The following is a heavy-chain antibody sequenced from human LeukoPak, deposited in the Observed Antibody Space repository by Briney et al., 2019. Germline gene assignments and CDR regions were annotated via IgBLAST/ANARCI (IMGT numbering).Heavy chain of an antibody. CDR1: GGSISSGGYS. Sequence: SQTLSLTCAVSGGSISSGGYSWSWIRQPPGKGLEWIGYIYHSGSTYYNPSLKSRVTMSVDRSKNQFSLKLSSVTAADTAVYYCARGGYKFRYYFDYWGQGTLVTVSS. J-gene: IGHJ4*02. CDR3: ARGGYKFRYYFDY. V-gene: IGHV4-30-2*01. CDR2: IYHSGST. D-gene: IGHD5-24*01.